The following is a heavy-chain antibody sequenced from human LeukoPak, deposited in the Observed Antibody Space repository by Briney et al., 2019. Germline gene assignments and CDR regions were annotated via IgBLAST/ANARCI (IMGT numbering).Heavy chain of an antibody. Sequence: LSLTCAVYGGSFSGYYWSWIRQAPGKGLEWVAVISYDGSNKYYADSVKGRFAISRDNSKNTLYLQMNSLRAEDTAVYYCAKDYYDSSGYHDYWGQGTLVTVSS. D-gene: IGHD3-22*01. J-gene: IGHJ4*02. CDR1: GGSFSGYY. V-gene: IGHV3-30*18. CDR3: AKDYYDSSGYHDY. CDR2: ISYDGSNK.